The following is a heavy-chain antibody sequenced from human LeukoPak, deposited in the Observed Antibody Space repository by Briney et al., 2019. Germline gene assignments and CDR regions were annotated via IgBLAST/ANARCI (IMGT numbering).Heavy chain of an antibody. D-gene: IGHD5-24*01. CDR1: GGTFSSYA. CDR2: IIPILGIA. V-gene: IGHV1-69*04. Sequence: ASVKVSCTASGGTFSSYAISWVRQAPGQGLEWMGRIIPILGIANYAQKFQGRVTITADKSTSTAYMELSSLRSEDTAVYCCATGARDGYNYDYWGQGTLVTVFS. CDR3: ATGARDGYNYDY. J-gene: IGHJ4*02.